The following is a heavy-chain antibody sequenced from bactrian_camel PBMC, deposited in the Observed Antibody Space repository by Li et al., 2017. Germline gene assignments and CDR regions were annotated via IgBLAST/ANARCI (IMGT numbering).Heavy chain of an antibody. J-gene: IGHJ4*01. CDR2: IGTDGTT. CDR1: GDHRMV. CDR3: AADRFRRGDCSGVYH. V-gene: IGHV3S53*01. D-gene: IGHD1*01. Sequence: HVQLVESGGGSAQIGGSLRLSCVVSGDHRMVAWFRTAPGTTREGVALIGTDGTTTYSDSVKGRFTITRDDAKNTLYLQMSNLQPEDTAMYYCAADRFRRGDCSGVYHWGQGTQVT.